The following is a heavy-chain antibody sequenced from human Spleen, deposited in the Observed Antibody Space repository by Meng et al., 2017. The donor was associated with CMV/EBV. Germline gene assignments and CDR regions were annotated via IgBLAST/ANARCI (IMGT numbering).Heavy chain of an antibody. Sequence: GGSLRLSCAASGFTFSSYTMNWLRQAPGKGLEWVSSISSSSYIYYADSVKGRFTISRDNAKNSLYLQMNSLRAEDTAVYYCVRADPTKKSSSTSCLDYWGQGTLVTVSS. D-gene: IGHD2-2*01. CDR2: ISSSSYI. V-gene: IGHV3-21*01. CDR3: VRADPTKKSSSTSCLDY. J-gene: IGHJ4*02. CDR1: GFTFSSYT.